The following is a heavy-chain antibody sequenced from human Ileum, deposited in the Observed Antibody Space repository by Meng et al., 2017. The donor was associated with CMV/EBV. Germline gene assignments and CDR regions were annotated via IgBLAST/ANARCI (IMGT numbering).Heavy chain of an antibody. CDR1: GGSFSGYY. Sequence: GSLRLSCAVYGGSFSGYYWSWIRQPPGKGLEWIGEINHSGSTNYNPSLKSRVTISVDTSKNQFSLKLSSVTAADTAVYYCARARGTLKSGNLDYWGQGTLVTVYS. V-gene: IGHV4-34*01. J-gene: IGHJ4*02. D-gene: IGHD4-23*01. CDR2: INHSGST. CDR3: ARARGTLKSGNLDY.